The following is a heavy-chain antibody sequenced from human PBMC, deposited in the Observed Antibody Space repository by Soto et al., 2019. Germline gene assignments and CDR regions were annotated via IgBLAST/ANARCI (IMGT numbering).Heavy chain of an antibody. Sequence: ASVKVSCKASGYTFTSHYMHWVRQAPGQGLEWMGRIIPILGIANYAQKFQGRVTITADKSTSTAYMELSSLRSEDTAVYYCARERGYSYSLDYWGQGTLVTVSS. CDR2: IIPILGIA. V-gene: IGHV1-69*04. CDR1: GYTFTSHY. J-gene: IGHJ4*02. CDR3: ARERGYSYSLDY. D-gene: IGHD5-18*01.